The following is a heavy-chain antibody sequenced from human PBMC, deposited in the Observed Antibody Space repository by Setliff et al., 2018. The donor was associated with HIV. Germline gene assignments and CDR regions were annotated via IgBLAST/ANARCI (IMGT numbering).Heavy chain of an antibody. CDR3: ARQGSLCPDCYLDS. D-gene: IGHD2-21*01. CDR1: GGSISSYY. CDR2: IYYSGST. J-gene: IGHJ4*02. V-gene: IGHV4-59*08. Sequence: PSETLSLTCTVSGGSISSYYWSRIRQPPGKGLEWIGYIYYSGSTYYNPSLKSRVIISVDTSKNQFSLKLSSVTAADTAVYYCARQGSLCPDCYLDSWGQGTLVTVSS.